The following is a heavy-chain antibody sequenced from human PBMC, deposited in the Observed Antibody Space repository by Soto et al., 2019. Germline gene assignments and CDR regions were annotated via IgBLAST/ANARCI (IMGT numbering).Heavy chain of an antibody. CDR1: GGSISSSSYY. V-gene: IGHV4-39*01. CDR3: YYGMDV. D-gene: IGHD2-2*01. J-gene: IGHJ6*02. Sequence: SETLSLTCTVSGGSISSSSYYWGWIRQPPGKGLEWIGSIYYSGSTYYNPSLKSRVTISVDTSKNQFSLKLSSVTAADTAGTGYYYGMDVWGQGTTVTVSS. CDR2: IYYSGST.